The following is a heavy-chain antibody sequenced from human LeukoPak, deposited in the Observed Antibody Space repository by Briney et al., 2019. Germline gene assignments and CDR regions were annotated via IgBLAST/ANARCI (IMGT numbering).Heavy chain of an antibody. D-gene: IGHD6-13*01. V-gene: IGHV4-39*07. J-gene: IGHJ4*02. CDR1: GGSISSSSYY. Sequence: PSETLSLTCTVPGGSISSSSYYWGWIRQPPGKGLEWIGSIYYSGSTYYNPSLKSRVTISVDTSKNQFSLKLSSVTAADTAVYYCARIAAAGTVNYWGQGTLVTVSS. CDR2: IYYSGST. CDR3: ARIAAAGTVNY.